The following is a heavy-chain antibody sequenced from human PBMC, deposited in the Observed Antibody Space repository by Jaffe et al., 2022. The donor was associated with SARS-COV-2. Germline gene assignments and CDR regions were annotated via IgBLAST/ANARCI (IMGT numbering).Heavy chain of an antibody. CDR2: IWYDGSNK. CDR3: ARDRDGYNLNDY. D-gene: IGHD5-12*01. CDR1: GFTFSSYG. Sequence: QVQLVESGGGVVQPGRSLRLSCAASGFTFSSYGMHWVRQAPGKGLEWVAVIWYDGSNKYYADSVKGRFTISRDNSKNTLYLQMNSLRAEDTAVYYCARDRDGYNLNDYWGQGTLVTVSS. V-gene: IGHV3-33*01. J-gene: IGHJ4*02.